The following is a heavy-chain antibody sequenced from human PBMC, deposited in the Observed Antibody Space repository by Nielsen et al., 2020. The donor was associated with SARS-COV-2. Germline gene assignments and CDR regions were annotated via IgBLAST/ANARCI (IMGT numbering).Heavy chain of an antibody. CDR2: INPNSGGT. Sequence: ASVKVSCKASGYTFTGYYMHWVRQAPGQGLEWMGWINPNSGGTNYAQKFQGWVTMTRDTSISTAYMELSRLRSDDTAVYYCARDKGRFLEWLLSEGDWYFDLWGRGTLVTVSS. CDR1: GYTFTGYY. CDR3: ARDKGRFLEWLLSEGDWYFDL. D-gene: IGHD3-3*01. V-gene: IGHV1-2*04. J-gene: IGHJ2*01.